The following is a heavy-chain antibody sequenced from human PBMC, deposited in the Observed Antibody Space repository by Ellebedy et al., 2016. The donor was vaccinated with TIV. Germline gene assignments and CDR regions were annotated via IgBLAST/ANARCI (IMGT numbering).Heavy chain of an antibody. CDR2: IDWDDDT. CDR3: TRTSRDAFDI. Sequence: SGPTLVKPTETLTLTCTLSGLSVSSDKMSVNWFRQPPGKALEWLARIDWDDDTFYTTSLKTRLTVSKATSKNQVVLTMTVMEPVDTATYYCTRTSRDAFDIWGQGTMVIVSS. CDR1: GLSVSSDKMS. V-gene: IGHV2-70*04. J-gene: IGHJ3*02.